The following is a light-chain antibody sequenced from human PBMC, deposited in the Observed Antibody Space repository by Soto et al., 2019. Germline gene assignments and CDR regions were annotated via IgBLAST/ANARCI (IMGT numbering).Light chain of an antibody. J-gene: IGLJ2*01. CDR2: EVS. V-gene: IGLV2-8*01. Sequence: QSALTQPPSASGSPGQSVTISCTGTSSDVGGYNYVSWYQQHPGKAPKLMIYEVSRRPSGVPDRFSGSKSGNTASLTVSGLQADDEADYYCSSSAGSNPLFGGGTKVTV. CDR1: SSDVGGYNY. CDR3: SSSAGSNPL.